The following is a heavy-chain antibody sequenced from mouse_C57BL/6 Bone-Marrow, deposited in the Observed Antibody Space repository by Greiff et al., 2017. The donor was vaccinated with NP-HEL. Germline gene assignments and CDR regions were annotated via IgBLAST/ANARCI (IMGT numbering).Heavy chain of an antibody. J-gene: IGHJ3*01. D-gene: IGHD1-1*01. Sequence: VQLQQSGPELVKPGASVKISCKASGYTFTDYYMNWVKQSHGKSLEWIGDINPNNGGTSYNQKFKGKATLTVDKSSSTAYMELRSLSSEESAVYYCARRPSYGSSFGFAYWGQGTLVTVSA. V-gene: IGHV1-26*01. CDR2: INPNNGGT. CDR3: ARRPSYGSSFGFAY. CDR1: GYTFTDYY.